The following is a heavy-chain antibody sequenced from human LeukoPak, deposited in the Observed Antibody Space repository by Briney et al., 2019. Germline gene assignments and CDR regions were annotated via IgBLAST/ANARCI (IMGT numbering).Heavy chain of an antibody. CDR3: ARDYENCSSTSCRLFQH. J-gene: IGHJ1*01. CDR2: IIPILGIA. Sequence: SVKVSCKASGGTFSSYTTSWVRQAPGQGLEWMGRIIPILGIANYAQKFQGRVTITADKSTSTAYMELSSLRSEDTAVYYCARDYENCSSTSCRLFQHWGQGTLVTVSS. V-gene: IGHV1-69*02. CDR1: GGTFSSYT. D-gene: IGHD2-2*01.